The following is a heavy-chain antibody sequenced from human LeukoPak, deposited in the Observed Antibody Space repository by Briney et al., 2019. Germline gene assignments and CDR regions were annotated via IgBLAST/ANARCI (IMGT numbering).Heavy chain of an antibody. Sequence: ASVQLSCKPSGYTFTTYDINWVRQATAQGLEWMGWMHPNSGNTGYAQKFQDRVTMTRDTSISTAYMELSSLRSEDTAVYYCVRGLNGGSYYDIDHWGQGTLVTVSS. CDR1: GYTFTTYD. V-gene: IGHV1-8*01. CDR3: VRGLNGGSYYDIDH. CDR2: MHPNSGNT. D-gene: IGHD1-26*01. J-gene: IGHJ4*02.